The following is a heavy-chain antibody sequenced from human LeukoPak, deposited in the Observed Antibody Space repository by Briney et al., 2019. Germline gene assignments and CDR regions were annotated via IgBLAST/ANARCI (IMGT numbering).Heavy chain of an antibody. J-gene: IGHJ4*02. CDR1: GFTFSSYA. V-gene: IGHV3-23*01. Sequence: GGSLRLSCAASGFTFSSYAMSWVRQAPGKGLEWVSAISGSGGSTYYADSVKGRFTISRDNSKNTLYLQMNSLRAEDTAVYYCAKDYDSGSSRPYYFDYWGQGTLVTVSS. CDR3: AKDYDSGSSRPYYFDY. D-gene: IGHD3-10*01. CDR2: ISGSGGST.